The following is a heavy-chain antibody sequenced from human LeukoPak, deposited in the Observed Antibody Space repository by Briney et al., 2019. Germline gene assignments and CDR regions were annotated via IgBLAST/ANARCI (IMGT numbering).Heavy chain of an antibody. V-gene: IGHV3-30*18. D-gene: IGHD3-22*01. J-gene: IGHJ4*02. CDR1: GFTFSSYG. CDR3: AKQLYYDSSGLKPFDY. Sequence: PGGSLRLSCAASGFTFSSYGMHWVRPAPGKGLGWVAVISYDGSNKYYADSVKGRFTISRDNSKNTLYLQMNSLRAEDTAVYYCAKQLYYDSSGLKPFDYWGQGTLVTVSS. CDR2: ISYDGSNK.